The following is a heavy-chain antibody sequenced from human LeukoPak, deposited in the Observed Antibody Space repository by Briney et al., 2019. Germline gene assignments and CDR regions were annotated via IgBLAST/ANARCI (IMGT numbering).Heavy chain of an antibody. J-gene: IGHJ4*02. CDR1: GYRFTGYY. D-gene: IGHD3-9*01. Sequence: ASVKVSCKASGYRFTGYYIHWVRQAPGQGLEWMGWINPHSGGTKFAQKFQGRVTMTRDTSISTAYMGVSRLRSDDAAVYYCAREYYDILTGSLDYWGQGTLVTVSS. V-gene: IGHV1-2*02. CDR3: AREYYDILTGSLDY. CDR2: INPHSGGT.